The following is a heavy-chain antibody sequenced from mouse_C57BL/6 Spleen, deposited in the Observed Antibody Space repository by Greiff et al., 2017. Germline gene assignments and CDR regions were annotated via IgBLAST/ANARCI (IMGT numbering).Heavy chain of an antibody. V-gene: IGHV14-2*01. CDR3: ARGGIYYGNYGGFDY. CDR2: IDPEDGET. CDR1: GFNIKDYY. J-gene: IGHJ2*01. Sequence: LVESGAELVKPGASVKLSCTASGFNIKDYYMHWVKQRTEQGLEWIGRIDPEDGETKYAPKFQGKATITADTSSNTAYLHLSSLTSEDTAFYYCARGGIYYGNYGGFDYWGQGTTLTVSS. D-gene: IGHD2-1*01.